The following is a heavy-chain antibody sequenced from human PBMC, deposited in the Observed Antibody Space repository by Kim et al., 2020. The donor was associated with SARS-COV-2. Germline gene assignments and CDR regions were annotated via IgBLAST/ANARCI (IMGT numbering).Heavy chain of an antibody. CDR3: AKVENSGYSAYYFDC. CDR1: GFVFDDYS. Sequence: GGSLRLSCAASGFVFDDYSMHWVRQAPGKGLEWVSLISWDGGTTNYADSVRGRFTISRDNSKKSLYLQMNSLKSDDTALYYCAKVENSGYSAYYFDCWGQ. V-gene: IGHV3-43*01. J-gene: IGHJ4*02. CDR2: ISWDGGTT. D-gene: IGHD3-22*01.